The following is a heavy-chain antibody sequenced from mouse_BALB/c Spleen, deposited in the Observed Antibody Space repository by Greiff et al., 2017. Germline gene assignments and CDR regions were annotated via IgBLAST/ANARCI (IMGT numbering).Heavy chain of an antibody. J-gene: IGHJ2*01. CDR1: GFTFSSFG. V-gene: IGHV5-17*02. CDR3: ARDYRYDELDY. D-gene: IGHD2-14*01. Sequence: EVKLMESGGGLVQPGGSRKLSCAASGFTFSSFGMHWVRQAPEKGLEWVAYISSGSSTIYYADTVKGRFTISRDNPKNTLFLQMTSLRSEDTAMYYCARDYRYDELDYWGQGTTLTVSS. CDR2: ISSGSSTI.